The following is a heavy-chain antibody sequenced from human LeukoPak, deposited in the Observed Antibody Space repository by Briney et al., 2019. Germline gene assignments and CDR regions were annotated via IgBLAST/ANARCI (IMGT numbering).Heavy chain of an antibody. CDR2: TYYRSKWHN. CDR1: GDSVSTNSAA. J-gene: IGHJ3*02. Sequence: SQTLSLTCALSGDSVSTNSAAWPWLRQSPSRGLEWLGRTYYRSKWHNDYAVAMKSRITINPDTSKNQLSLQLNSVTPEDTAVYFCARERSSTFDIWGQGTMVTVSS. CDR3: ARERSSTFDI. V-gene: IGHV6-1*01.